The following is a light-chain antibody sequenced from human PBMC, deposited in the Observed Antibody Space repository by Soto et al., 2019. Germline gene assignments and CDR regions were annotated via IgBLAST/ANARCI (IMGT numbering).Light chain of an antibody. CDR3: NSYTTSSTLV. CDR2: DVS. J-gene: IGLJ3*02. V-gene: IGLV2-14*01. CDR1: SSDVGGYNY. Sequence: QSALTQPASVSGSPGQSITISCTGTSSDVGGYNYVSWYQQHPGKAPKLMIYDVSKRPSGVSNRFSGSKSGNTASLTISGLQAEDEADYYCNSYTTSSTLVFGGGTKRPS.